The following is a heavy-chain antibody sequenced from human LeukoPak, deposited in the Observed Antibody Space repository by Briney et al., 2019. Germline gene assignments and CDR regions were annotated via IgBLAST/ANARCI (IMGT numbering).Heavy chain of an antibody. CDR1: GFIFSSYA. CDR3: ARGSRSGSYPY. D-gene: IGHD3-10*01. CDR2: IYSGGST. Sequence: GGSLRLSCAASGFIFSSYAMSWVRQAPGKRLEWVSVIYSGGSTYYADSVKGRFTISRHNSKNTLYLQMNSLRAEDTAVYYCARGSRSGSYPYWGQGTLVTVSS. J-gene: IGHJ4*02. V-gene: IGHV3-53*04.